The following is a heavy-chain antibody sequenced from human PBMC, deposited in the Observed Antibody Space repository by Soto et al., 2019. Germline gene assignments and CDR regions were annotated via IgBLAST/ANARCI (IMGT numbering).Heavy chain of an antibody. CDR3: ARGKGRIAVAGQRYYFDY. V-gene: IGHV4-34*01. J-gene: IGHJ4*02. CDR2: INHSGST. CDR1: GGSFSGYY. Sequence: SETLSLTCAVYGGSFSGYYWSWIRQPPWKGLEWIGEINHSGSTNYNPSLKSRVTISVDTSKNQFSLKLSSVTAADTAVYYCARGKGRIAVAGQRYYFDYWGQGTLVTVSS. D-gene: IGHD6-19*01.